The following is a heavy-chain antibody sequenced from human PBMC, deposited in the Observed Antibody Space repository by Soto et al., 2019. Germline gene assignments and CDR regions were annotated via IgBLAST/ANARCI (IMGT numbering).Heavy chain of an antibody. V-gene: IGHV3-73*01. J-gene: IGHJ4*02. CDR2: IRAKSNKYAT. CDR1: GFSFSGSA. D-gene: IGHD1-26*01. Sequence: GGSLRLSCATSGFSFSGSAIHWVRQASGKGLEWVGRIRAKSNKYATLYAESLKGRFTISRDDSQSTAYLEMNSLKTEDTAVYYCNSGSYYSSIWGPGTLVTVSS. CDR3: NSGSYYSSI.